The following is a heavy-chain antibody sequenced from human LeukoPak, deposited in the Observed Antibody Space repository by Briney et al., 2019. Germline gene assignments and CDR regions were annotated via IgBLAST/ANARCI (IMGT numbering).Heavy chain of an antibody. J-gene: IGHJ5*02. Sequence: ASVKVSCKASGYTFTSYYMHWVRQAPGQGLEWMGIINPSGGSTSYAQTFQGRVTMTRDTSTSTVYMELSSLRSEDTAVYYCAGRPVGYCSGGSCYSGHWFDPWGQGTLVTVSS. CDR1: GYTFTSYY. D-gene: IGHD2-15*01. CDR3: AGRPVGYCSGGSCYSGHWFDP. CDR2: INPSGGST. V-gene: IGHV1-46*01.